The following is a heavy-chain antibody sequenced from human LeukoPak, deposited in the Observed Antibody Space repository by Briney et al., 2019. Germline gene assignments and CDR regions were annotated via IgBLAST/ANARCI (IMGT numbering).Heavy chain of an antibody. CDR3: AKDLKLEAISEIVGATLDS. V-gene: IGHV3-30*02. CDR1: GFTFSHYG. Sequence: PGGSLRLSCKASGFTFSHYGMHWVRQAPGKGLEWVAFIQFDGSRHPYTDSVKGRSTISRDNSKNTLYLQMNSLRTDDTAVYYCAKDLKLEAISEIVGATLDSWGQGTLVTVSS. D-gene: IGHD1-26*01. J-gene: IGHJ4*02. CDR2: IQFDGSRH.